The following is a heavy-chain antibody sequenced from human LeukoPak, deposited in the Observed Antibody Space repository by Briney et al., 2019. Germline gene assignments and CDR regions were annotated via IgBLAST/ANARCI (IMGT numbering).Heavy chain of an antibody. CDR3: ARSMRRGSYDS. Sequence: GGSLRLSRAASGFIFSNYWMSWVRQAPGKGLEWVANIKQDGSDKYYVDSVKGRFTISRDNGKNSLYLEMNSLRAEDTAMYCARSMRRGSYDSWGQGALVTVSS. D-gene: IGHD1-26*01. J-gene: IGHJ4*02. CDR2: IKQDGSDK. CDR1: GFIFSNYW. V-gene: IGHV3-7*03.